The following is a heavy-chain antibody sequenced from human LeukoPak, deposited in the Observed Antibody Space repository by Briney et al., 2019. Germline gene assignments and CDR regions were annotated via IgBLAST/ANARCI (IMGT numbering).Heavy chain of an antibody. D-gene: IGHD5-18*01. CDR2: INHSGST. CDR1: GGSFSGYY. V-gene: IGHV4-34*01. J-gene: IGHJ2*01. Sequence: PSETLSLTCAVYGGSFSGYYWSWIRQPPGKRLEWIGEINHSGSTNYNPSLKSRVTISVDTSKNQFSLKLSSVTAADTAVYYCAGQLWYWYFDLWGRGTLVTVSS. CDR3: AGQLWYWYFDL.